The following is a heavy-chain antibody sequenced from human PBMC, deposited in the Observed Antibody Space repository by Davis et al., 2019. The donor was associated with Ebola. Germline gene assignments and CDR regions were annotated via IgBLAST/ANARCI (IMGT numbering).Heavy chain of an antibody. CDR3: AREGKFGTGTT. Sequence: GESLKISCAASGFTFSSYDMHWVRQATGKGLEWVSAIGTAGDPYYPGSVKGRFTISRENAKNSLYLQMNSLRAGDTAVYYCAREGKFGTGTTSGQGTLVTVSS. CDR1: GFTFSSYD. J-gene: IGHJ5*02. CDR2: IGTAGDP. V-gene: IGHV3-13*05. D-gene: IGHD1-7*01.